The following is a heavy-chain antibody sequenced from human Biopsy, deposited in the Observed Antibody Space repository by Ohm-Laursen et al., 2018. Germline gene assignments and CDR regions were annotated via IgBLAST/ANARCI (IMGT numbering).Heavy chain of an antibody. CDR1: GGSIISYY. CDR2: IYSSGGT. CDR3: ARDRGYYSDGTVPGYFDL. J-gene: IGHJ2*01. Sequence: SETLSLTCTVSGGSIISYYWNWIRQPAGKGLEWIGRIYSSGGTKYNPSLKSRVTMSVDTSKKQLSLKVRSVTAADTAVYYCARDRGYYSDGTVPGYFDLWGRGTLVTVSS. D-gene: IGHD3-22*01. V-gene: IGHV4-4*07.